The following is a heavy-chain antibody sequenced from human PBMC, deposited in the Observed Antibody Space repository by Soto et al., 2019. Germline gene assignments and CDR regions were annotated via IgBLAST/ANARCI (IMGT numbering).Heavy chain of an antibody. CDR1: GYGFANYW. Sequence: GESLKISCKGSGYGFANYWIGWVRQMPGKGLEWMGIIYPGDSDTRYSPSFEGHVTISADKSISTAYLQWSSLKASDTATYFCARAPSHGWFQHFDLWGPGTLVTV. V-gene: IGHV5-51*01. D-gene: IGHD6-19*01. CDR3: ARAPSHGWFQHFDL. CDR2: IYPGDSDT. J-gene: IGHJ4*02.